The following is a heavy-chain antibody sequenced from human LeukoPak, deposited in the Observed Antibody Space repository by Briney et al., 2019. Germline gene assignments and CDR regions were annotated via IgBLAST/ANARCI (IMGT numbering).Heavy chain of an antibody. D-gene: IGHD5-18*01. V-gene: IGHV1-24*01. CDR2: FDPEDGET. Sequence: ASVKVSCKVSGYTLTELSMHWVRQAPGKGLEWMGGFDPEDGETIYAQKFQGRVTMTVDTSTDTAYMELSSLGSEDIAVYYCATGRDTAMVDYWGQGTLVTVSS. CDR3: ATGRDTAMVDY. CDR1: GYTLTELS. J-gene: IGHJ4*02.